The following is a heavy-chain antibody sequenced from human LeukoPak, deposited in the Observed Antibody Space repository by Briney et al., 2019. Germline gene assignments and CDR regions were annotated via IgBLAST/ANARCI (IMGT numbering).Heavy chain of an antibody. D-gene: IGHD3-22*01. CDR3: ARWDYYDSSGYYGYYFDY. V-gene: IGHV1-18*01. CDR2: ISAYNGNT. Sequence: ASVKVSCKVSGYTLTELSMHWVRQAPGQGLEWMGWISAYNGNTNYAQKLQGRVTMTTDTSTSTAYMELRSLRSDDTAVYYCARWDYYDSSGYYGYYFDYWGQGTLVTVSS. CDR1: GYTLTELS. J-gene: IGHJ4*02.